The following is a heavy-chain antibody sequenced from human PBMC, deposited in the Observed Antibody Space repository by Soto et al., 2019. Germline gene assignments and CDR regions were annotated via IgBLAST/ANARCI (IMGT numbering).Heavy chain of an antibody. V-gene: IGHV4-59*08. Sequence: SETLSLTCTVSGGSISSYYWSWIRQPPGKGLEWIGYIYYSGSTNYNPSLKSRVTISVDTSKNQFSLKLGSVTAADTAVYYCARHLHSGYDLFFDGPRGRALDPWGQGTLVTVSS. CDR1: GGSISSYY. D-gene: IGHD5-12*01. J-gene: IGHJ5*02. CDR3: ARHLHSGYDLFFDGPRGRALDP. CDR2: IYYSGST.